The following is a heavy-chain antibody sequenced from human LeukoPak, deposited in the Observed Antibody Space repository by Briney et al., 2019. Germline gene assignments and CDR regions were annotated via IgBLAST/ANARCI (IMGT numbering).Heavy chain of an antibody. V-gene: IGHV3-23*01. J-gene: IGHJ4*02. CDR3: AKDQGITMIVVGGFDY. CDR1: GFTFSSYA. Sequence: GGSLRLSCAASGFTFSSYAMSWVRQAPGKGLELVSAISGSGGSTYYADSVKGRFTISRDNSKNTLYLQMNSLRAEDTDVYYCAKDQGITMIVVGGFDYWGQGTLVTVSS. D-gene: IGHD3-22*01. CDR2: ISGSGGST.